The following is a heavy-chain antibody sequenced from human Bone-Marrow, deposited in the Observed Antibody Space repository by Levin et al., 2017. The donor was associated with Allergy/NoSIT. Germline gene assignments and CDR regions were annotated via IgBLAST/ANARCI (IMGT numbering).Heavy chain of an antibody. CDR1: GFTFSSYA. J-gene: IGHJ4*02. D-gene: IGHD6-13*01. Sequence: GESLKISCAASGFTFSSYAMNWVRQAPGKGLEWVSTIADSGGSTYYADSVKGRFTISRDNFKSTLYLQMNSLRAEDTAIYHCAKSFEKQPESGWGQGTLVSVSS. CDR3: AKSFEKQPESG. CDR2: IADSGGST. V-gene: IGHV3-23*01.